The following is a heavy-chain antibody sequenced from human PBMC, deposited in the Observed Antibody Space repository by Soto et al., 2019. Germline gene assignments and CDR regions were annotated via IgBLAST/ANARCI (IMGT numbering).Heavy chain of an antibody. CDR1: GFTFSSYW. D-gene: IGHD3-3*01. J-gene: IGHJ3*02. Sequence: GSLRLSCAASGFTFSSYWMSWVRQAPGKGLEWVANIKQDGSEKYYVDSVKGRFTISRDNAKNSLYLQMNSLRAEDTAVYYCARARGITIFGVAHDAFDIWGQGTMVTVSS. CDR2: IKQDGSEK. V-gene: IGHV3-7*01. CDR3: ARARGITIFGVAHDAFDI.